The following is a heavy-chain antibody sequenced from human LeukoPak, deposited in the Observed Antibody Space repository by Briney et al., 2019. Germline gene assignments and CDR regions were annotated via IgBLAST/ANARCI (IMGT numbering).Heavy chain of an antibody. CDR1: LFSFSNSW. CDR3: ARDRHKYNYDSGGYPPY. CDR2: IKQDESEK. V-gene: IGHV3-7*01. J-gene: IGHJ4*02. Sequence: GGSLRLSCAASLFSFSNSWMSWVRQAPGKGLGWVASIKQDESEKYYLDSVKGRFTISRDNAKNSLFLQMNTLRAEDTAVYYCARDRHKYNYDSGGYPPYWGQGTLVTVSS. D-gene: IGHD3-22*01.